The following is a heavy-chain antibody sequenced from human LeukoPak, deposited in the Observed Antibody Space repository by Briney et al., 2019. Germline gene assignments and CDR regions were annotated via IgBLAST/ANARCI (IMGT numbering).Heavy chain of an antibody. CDR1: GFTFSSYG. D-gene: IGHD5-18*01. V-gene: IGHV3-30*18. J-gene: IGHJ4*02. CDR2: ISYDGSNK. CDR3: AKSLYGGGSDMVFDY. Sequence: GGSLRLSCAASGFTFSSYGMHWVRQAPGKGLEWVAVISYDGSNKYYADSVKGRFTISRDNSKNTLYLQMNSLRAEDTAVYYCAKSLYGGGSDMVFDYWGQGTLVTVSS.